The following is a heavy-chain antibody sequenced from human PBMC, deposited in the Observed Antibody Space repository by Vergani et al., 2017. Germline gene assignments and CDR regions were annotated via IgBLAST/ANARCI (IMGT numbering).Heavy chain of an antibody. J-gene: IGHJ4*02. Sequence: EVQLLESGGGLVQPGRSLRLSCAGSGFIFSDYGMTWVRQAPGRGLEWVSAISAGGESTFYADSVKGRFIISRDNSKNTVYLQMNSLRAEDTAVYYCAKDPQQGEVTLSYVDYWGQGTLVTVSS. D-gene: IGHD3-16*01. CDR2: ISAGGEST. V-gene: IGHV3-23*01. CDR1: GFIFSDYG. CDR3: AKDPQQGEVTLSYVDY.